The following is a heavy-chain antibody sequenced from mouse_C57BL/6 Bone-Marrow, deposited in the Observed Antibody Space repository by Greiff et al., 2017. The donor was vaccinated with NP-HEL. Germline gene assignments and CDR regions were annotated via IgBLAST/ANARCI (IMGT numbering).Heavy chain of an antibody. V-gene: IGHV1-69*01. D-gene: IGHD2-3*01. J-gene: IGHJ2*01. Sequence: QVQLKQPGAELVMPGASVKLSCKASGYTFTSYWMHWVKQRPGQGLEWIGEIDPSDSYTNYNQKFKGKSTLTVDKSSSTAYMQLSSLTSEDSAVYYGAREGWLLLYFDYWGQGTTLTVSS. CDR3: AREGWLLLYFDY. CDR1: GYTFTSYW. CDR2: IDPSDSYT.